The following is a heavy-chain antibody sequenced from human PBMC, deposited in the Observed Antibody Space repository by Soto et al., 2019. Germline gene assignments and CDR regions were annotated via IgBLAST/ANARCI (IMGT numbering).Heavy chain of an antibody. J-gene: IGHJ3*02. CDR3: AKVRSGSYSHDAFDI. D-gene: IGHD1-26*01. V-gene: IGHV3-23*01. CDR1: GFTFSSYA. CDR2: ISGSGGST. Sequence: TGGSLRLSCAASGFTFSSYAMSWVRQAPGKGLEWVSAISGSGGSTYYADSVKGRFTISRDNSKNTLYLQMNSLRAEDTAVYYCAKVRSGSYSHDAFDIWGQGTMVTVSS.